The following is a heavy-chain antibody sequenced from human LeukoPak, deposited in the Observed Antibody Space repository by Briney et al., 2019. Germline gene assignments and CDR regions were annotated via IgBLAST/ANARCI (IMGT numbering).Heavy chain of an antibody. D-gene: IGHD1-14*01. CDR3: ARDRQGPDDY. Sequence: PGGSLRLSCAASGFTFSSYSMNWVRQAPGKGLEWVSYISSSSSTIYYADSVKGRFTISRDNAKNSLYLQMNSLRAEDTAVYYCARDRQGPDDYWGQGTLVTVSS. J-gene: IGHJ4*02. CDR1: GFTFSSYS. CDR2: ISSSSSTI. V-gene: IGHV3-48*04.